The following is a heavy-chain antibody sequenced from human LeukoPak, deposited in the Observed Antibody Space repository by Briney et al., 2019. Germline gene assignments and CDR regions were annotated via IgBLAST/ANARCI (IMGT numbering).Heavy chain of an antibody. D-gene: IGHD1-26*01. J-gene: IGHJ4*02. CDR1: GFTFSSNG. CDR2: IWYDGSNE. CDR3: ASILNELIDY. V-gene: IGHV3-33*03. Sequence: GGSLRLSCAASGFTFSSNGMPWVRQAPGKGLEWVAMIWYDGSNEYYADSVKGRFTISRDNAKNSLYLQMNSLRAEDTAVYYCASILNELIDYWGQGTLVTVSS.